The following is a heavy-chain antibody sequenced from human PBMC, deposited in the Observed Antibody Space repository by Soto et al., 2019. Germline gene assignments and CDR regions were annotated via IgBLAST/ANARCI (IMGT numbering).Heavy chain of an antibody. CDR1: GFTFSSYA. J-gene: IGHJ4*02. CDR3: ARDVSPDYYDSSGSDY. D-gene: IGHD3-22*01. CDR2: ISYDGSNK. Sequence: PGGSLRLSCAASGFTFSSYAMHWVRQAPGKGLEWVAVISYDGSNKYYADSVKGRFTISRDNSKNTLYLQMNSLRAEDTAVYYRARDVSPDYYDSSGSDYWGQGTLVTVSS. V-gene: IGHV3-30-3*01.